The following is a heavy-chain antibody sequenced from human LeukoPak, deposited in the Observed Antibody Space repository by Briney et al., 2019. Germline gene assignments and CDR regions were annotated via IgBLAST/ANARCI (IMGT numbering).Heavy chain of an antibody. CDR3: AKGMEQQLVLPLWFDP. J-gene: IGHJ5*02. CDR2: ISGSGGST. D-gene: IGHD6-13*01. V-gene: IGHV3-23*01. CDR1: GFTFSSYA. Sequence: GGSLRLSCAASGFTFSSYAMSWVRQAPGKGQEWVSAISGSGGSTYYADSVKGRFTISRDNSKNTLYLQMNSLRAEDTAVYYCAKGMEQQLVLPLWFDPWGQGTLVTVSS.